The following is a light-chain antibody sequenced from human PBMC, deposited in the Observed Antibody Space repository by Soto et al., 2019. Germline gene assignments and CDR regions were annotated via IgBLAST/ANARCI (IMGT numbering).Light chain of an antibody. V-gene: IGKV1-9*01. CDR2: AAS. Sequence: IQLTQSPSSLSAYVGDRVTITCRASQGISSYLALYQQKPGKAPELLIYAASTLQSGVPSRFSGSGSGTDFTLTIRNLQPEDFASYFCQQLKTYPLTFGGGTKVDIK. CDR1: QGISSY. CDR3: QQLKTYPLT. J-gene: IGKJ4*01.